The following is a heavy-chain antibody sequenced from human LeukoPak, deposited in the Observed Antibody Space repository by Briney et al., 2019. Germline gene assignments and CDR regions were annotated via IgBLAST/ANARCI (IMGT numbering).Heavy chain of an antibody. D-gene: IGHD3-3*01. Sequence: GGSLRLSCAASGLTVSSNYMSWVRQAPGRGLEWVSVIYSGGSTYYAESVEGRFTISRDNSKNTLYLQVNSLRADDTAVYHCAREEVKRTTIFGAAKYYYSYMDVWGKGTTVTVSS. CDR2: IYSGGST. CDR1: GLTVSSNY. V-gene: IGHV3-53*01. CDR3: AREEVKRTTIFGAAKYYYSYMDV. J-gene: IGHJ6*03.